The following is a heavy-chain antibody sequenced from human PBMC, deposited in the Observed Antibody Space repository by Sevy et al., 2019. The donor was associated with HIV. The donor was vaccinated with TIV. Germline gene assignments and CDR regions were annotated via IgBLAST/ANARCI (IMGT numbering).Heavy chain of an antibody. V-gene: IGHV1-8*01. D-gene: IGHD3-22*01. Sequence: ASVKVSCKASGYTFTSYDINWVRQATGQGLAWMGWMNPNSGNTGYAQKFQGRVTMTRNTSISTAYMELSSLRSEDTAVYYCARGGPHYYDSSGYYDWGQGTLVTVSS. CDR2: MNPNSGNT. CDR3: ARGGPHYYDSSGYYD. J-gene: IGHJ4*02. CDR1: GYTFTSYD.